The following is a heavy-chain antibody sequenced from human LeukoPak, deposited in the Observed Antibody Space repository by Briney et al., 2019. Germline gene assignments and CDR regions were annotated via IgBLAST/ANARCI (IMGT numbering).Heavy chain of an antibody. Sequence: SETLSLTCTVSGGSISSSSYYWGWIRQPPGQGLEWIGSIYYSGSTYYNPSLKSRVTISVDTSKNQFSLKLSSVTAADTAVYYCARHYGGLRFLGWSPPAWFDPWGQGTLVTVSS. V-gene: IGHV4-39*01. CDR2: IYYSGST. CDR3: ARHYGGLRFLGWSPPAWFDP. J-gene: IGHJ5*02. CDR1: GGSISSSSYY. D-gene: IGHD3-3*01.